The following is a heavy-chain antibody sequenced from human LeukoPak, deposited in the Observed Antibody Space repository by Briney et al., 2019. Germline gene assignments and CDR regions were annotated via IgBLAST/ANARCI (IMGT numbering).Heavy chain of an antibody. CDR1: GFTVSSNY. Sequence: GGSLRLSCAASGFTVSSNYMSWVRQAPGKGLEWISVIYSGGRTYYADSVKGRFTISRDNSKNTLYLQMNSLRAEDTAVYYCARSSGSYLYFDNWGQGTLVTVSS. V-gene: IGHV3-53*01. CDR3: ARSSGSYLYFDN. J-gene: IGHJ4*02. CDR2: IYSGGRT. D-gene: IGHD1-26*01.